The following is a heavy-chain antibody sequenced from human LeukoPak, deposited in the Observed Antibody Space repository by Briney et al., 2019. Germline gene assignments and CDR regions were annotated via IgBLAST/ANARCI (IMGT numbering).Heavy chain of an antibody. V-gene: IGHV3-7*04. Sequence: GGSLRLSCAASGFTFSSYWMSWVRQAPGKGLEWVANIKQDGSEKYYVDSVKGRFTISGDNAKNSLYLQMNSLRAEDTAVYYCARSLWFGESYYWGQGTLVTVSS. J-gene: IGHJ4*02. CDR2: IKQDGSEK. D-gene: IGHD3-10*01. CDR1: GFTFSSYW. CDR3: ARSLWFGESYY.